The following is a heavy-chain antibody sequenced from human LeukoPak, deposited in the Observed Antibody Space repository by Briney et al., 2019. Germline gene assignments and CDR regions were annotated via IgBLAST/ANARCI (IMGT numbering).Heavy chain of an antibody. J-gene: IGHJ4*02. CDR1: GFTFSRFA. V-gene: IGHV3-23*03. CDR3: ARDSNGPAF. D-gene: IGHD6-19*01. Sequence: PGGSLRLSCAASGFTFSRFAMSWARQAPGKGLEWVSVIYSDGGSFYSDTVKGRFTISRDYSKNTLYLQMSSLRVDDTAVYYCARDSNGPAFWGQGTPVTVSS. CDR2: IYSDGGS.